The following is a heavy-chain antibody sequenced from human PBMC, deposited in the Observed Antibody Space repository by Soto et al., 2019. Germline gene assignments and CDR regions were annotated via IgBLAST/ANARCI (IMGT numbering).Heavy chain of an antibody. Sequence: QVQLQESGPGLVKPSQTLSLICTVSGDSVISGDTYLNWIRQHPERGLEWMGYINYRGTTNYHPALKSRILISVDTSANQFSLRQTPVKAADAAVYYCARNATGVAHHWGQGALVTVSS. CDR3: ARNATGVAHH. J-gene: IGHJ4*02. D-gene: IGHD2-15*01. CDR2: INYRGTT. CDR1: GDSVISGDTY. V-gene: IGHV4-31*03.